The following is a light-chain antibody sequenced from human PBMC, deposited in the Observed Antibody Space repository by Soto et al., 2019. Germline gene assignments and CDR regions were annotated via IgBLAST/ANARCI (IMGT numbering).Light chain of an antibody. CDR1: QSVGSN. J-gene: IGKJ5*01. CDR3: QQYNNWPAIT. V-gene: IGKV3-15*01. Sequence: EIVMTQSAATLSVSPGERATLSCRPSQSVGSNLAWYQQKPGQAPRLLIYDASTRATGIPDRFSGSGSGTEFTLTISSLQSEDFAVYYCQQYNNWPAITFGQGTRLEI. CDR2: DAS.